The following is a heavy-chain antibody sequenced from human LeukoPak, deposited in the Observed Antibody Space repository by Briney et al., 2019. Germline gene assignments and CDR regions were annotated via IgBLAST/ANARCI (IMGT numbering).Heavy chain of an antibody. Sequence: ASVKVSCKASGYIFTDYYMHWVRQAPGQELGWMGRINPNSGGTNYAQKFQGRVTMTRDTSISTAYMELSRLRSDDTAVYYCARDRLRSYYDSSGYNADDYWGQGTLVTVSS. D-gene: IGHD3-22*01. CDR1: GYIFTDYY. V-gene: IGHV1-2*06. CDR2: INPNSGGT. J-gene: IGHJ4*02. CDR3: ARDRLRSYYDSSGYNADDY.